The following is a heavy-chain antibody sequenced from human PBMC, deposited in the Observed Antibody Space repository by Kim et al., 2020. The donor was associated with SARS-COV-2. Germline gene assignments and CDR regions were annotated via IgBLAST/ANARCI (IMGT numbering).Heavy chain of an antibody. CDR2: ISYDGSNK. CDR3: AKQLHEYSYGHVIYYYYGMDV. D-gene: IGHD5-18*01. J-gene: IGHJ6*02. V-gene: IGHV3-30*18. Sequence: GGSLRLSCAASGFTFSSYGMHWVRQAPGKGLEWVAVISYDGSNKYYADSVKGRFTISRDNSKNTLYLQMNSLRAEDTAVYYCAKQLHEYSYGHVIYYYYGMDVWGQGTTVTVSS. CDR1: GFTFSSYG.